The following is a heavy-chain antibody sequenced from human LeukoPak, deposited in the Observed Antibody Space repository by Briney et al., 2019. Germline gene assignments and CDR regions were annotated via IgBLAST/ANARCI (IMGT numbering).Heavy chain of an antibody. CDR2: IYHSGST. CDR3: ARGRPYYYYYMDV. J-gene: IGHJ6*03. CDR1: GYSISSGYY. V-gene: IGHV4-38-2*02. Sequence: PSETLSLTCTVSGYSISSGYYWGWIRQPPGKGLEWIGSIYHSGSTYYNPSLKSRVTISVDTSKNQFSLKLSSVTAADTAVYYCARGRPYYYYYMDVWGKGTTVTVSS.